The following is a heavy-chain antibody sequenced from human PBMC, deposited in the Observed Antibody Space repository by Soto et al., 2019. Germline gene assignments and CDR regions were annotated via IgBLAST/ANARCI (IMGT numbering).Heavy chain of an antibody. CDR1: GYTFTSCD. CDR3: AMNLYGTGSFDH. V-gene: IGHV1-8*02. CDR2: MTPNSGNT. Sequence: QVQLVQSGAEVKKPGASVKVSCKASGYTFTSCDINWVRQATGQGLEWMGWMTPNSGNTGYAQKFQGRVTMTRDTSRSTAYMELSSLTSEDTAVYYCAMNLYGTGSFDHWGQGTRVTVSS. J-gene: IGHJ4*02. D-gene: IGHD3-10*01.